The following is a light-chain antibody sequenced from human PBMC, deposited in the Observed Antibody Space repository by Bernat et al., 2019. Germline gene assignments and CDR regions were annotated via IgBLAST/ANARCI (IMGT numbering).Light chain of an antibody. J-gene: IGLJ1*01. CDR3: SSYTSSSTYV. CDR1: SSDVGGYNY. Sequence: QSALTQPASVSGSPGQSITISCTGTSSDVGGYNYVSWYQQHPGNAPKLMIYDVSNRPAGVSNCFSGSKSGNTAALTITGLQAQDEADYYCSSYTSSSTYVFGTGTKLTVL. CDR2: DVS. V-gene: IGLV2-14*03.